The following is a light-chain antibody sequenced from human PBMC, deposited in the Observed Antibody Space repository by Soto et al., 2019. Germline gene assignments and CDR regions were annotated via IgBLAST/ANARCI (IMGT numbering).Light chain of an antibody. Sequence: QSVLTQPPSASGTPGQRVTISCSGSSSNIGSNSVNRYQQLPGTAPKLLIYSNDRRPSGVPDRFSGSKSGTSASLAISGLQSEDEADYYGAAWDDSLTGYVFRTGTKVTVL. J-gene: IGLJ1*01. CDR1: SSNIGSNS. V-gene: IGLV1-44*01. CDR3: AAWDDSLTGYV. CDR2: SND.